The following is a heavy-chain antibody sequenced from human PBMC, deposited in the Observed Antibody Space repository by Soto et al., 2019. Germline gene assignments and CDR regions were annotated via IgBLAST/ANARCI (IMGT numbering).Heavy chain of an antibody. J-gene: IGHJ4*02. CDR2: IYYSGST. CDR3: ARHTPAISISDH. Sequence: SETLSLTRTFSGGSLSSSSYYWGWVRQPPGKGLEWIGSIYYSGSTYYNPSLKSRVTISVDTSKNQFSLKLSSVTAADTAVYYCARHTPAISISDHWGQGTLVTVSS. CDR1: GGSLSSSSYY. D-gene: IGHD2-15*01. V-gene: IGHV4-39*01.